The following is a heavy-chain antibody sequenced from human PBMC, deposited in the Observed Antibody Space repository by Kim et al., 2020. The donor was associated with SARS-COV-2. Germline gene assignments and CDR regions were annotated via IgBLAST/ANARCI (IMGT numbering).Heavy chain of an antibody. Sequence: TFSNYWMSWVRQAPGKGLEWVANIKQDGSEKNYVDSVKGRFIISRDNAKNSLYLQMNSLRADDTAVYYCARSRGLWGQGTLVTVSS. J-gene: IGHJ4*02. CDR3: ARSRGL. V-gene: IGHV3-7*01. CDR1: TFSNYW. D-gene: IGHD3-10*01. CDR2: IKQDGSEK.